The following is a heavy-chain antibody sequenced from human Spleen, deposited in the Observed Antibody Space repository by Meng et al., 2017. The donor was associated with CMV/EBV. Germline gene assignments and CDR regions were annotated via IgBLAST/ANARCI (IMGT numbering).Heavy chain of an antibody. Sequence: GSFSGNYWGWIRQPPGKGLEWIGKINHSGSTNYNPSLKSRVTISVDTSKNQFSLKLSSVTAADTAVYYCARVSKRYCSSTSCYRADYWGQGTLVTVSS. CDR3: ARVSKRYCSSTSCYRADY. CDR1: GSFSGNY. V-gene: IGHV4-34*01. CDR2: INHSGST. D-gene: IGHD2-2*02. J-gene: IGHJ4*02.